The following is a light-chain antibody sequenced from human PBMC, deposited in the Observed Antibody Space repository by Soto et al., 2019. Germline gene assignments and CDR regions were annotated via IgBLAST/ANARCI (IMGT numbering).Light chain of an antibody. CDR2: AAS. Sequence: EIVLTQSPGTLSLSPGERATLSCRASEFLSSSYLVWYQQKPGQAPRLLIYAASRRATGIPDRFSGSGSATEYTLTINTLEPEDFALYYCQQQGTFCQGTKLEIK. CDR3: QQQGT. J-gene: IGKJ2*01. CDR1: EFLSSSY. V-gene: IGKV3-20*01.